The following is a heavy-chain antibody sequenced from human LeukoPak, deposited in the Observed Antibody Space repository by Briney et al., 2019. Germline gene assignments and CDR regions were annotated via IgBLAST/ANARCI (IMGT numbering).Heavy chain of an antibody. CDR2: IYTSGST. D-gene: IGHD3-22*01. Sequence: PSETLSLTCTVSGGSISSYYWSWIRQPAGKGLEWIGRIYTSGSTNYNPSLKSRVTMSVDTSKNQFSLKLSSVTAADTAVYYCARDTYYYDSGNYFDYWGQGTLVTVSS. CDR3: ARDTYYYDSGNYFDY. J-gene: IGHJ4*02. V-gene: IGHV4-4*07. CDR1: GGSISSYY.